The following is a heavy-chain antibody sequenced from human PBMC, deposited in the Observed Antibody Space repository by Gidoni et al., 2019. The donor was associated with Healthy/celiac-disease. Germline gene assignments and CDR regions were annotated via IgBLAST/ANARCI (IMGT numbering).Heavy chain of an antibody. CDR1: GFPFDDYA. CDR2: ISWNSVSI. V-gene: IGHV3-9*01. CDR3: AKGSLRLGELSLSYFDY. D-gene: IGHD3-16*02. J-gene: IGHJ4*02. Sequence: EMQLVESGGGLVQPGRSLRIACAASGFPFDDYAMQWVRQAPGKGREWVSGISWNSVSIGSSDPVKARFTISRDNAKNSLYLQMNSLRAEYTALFYCAKGSLRLGELSLSYFDYWGQGTLVTVSS.